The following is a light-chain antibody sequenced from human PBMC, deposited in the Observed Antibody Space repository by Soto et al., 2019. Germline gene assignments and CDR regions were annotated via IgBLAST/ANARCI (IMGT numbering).Light chain of an antibody. V-gene: IGLV2-8*01. CDR3: SSYAGSKNLV. Sequence: QSVLTQPPSASGSPGQSVTISCTGTSSDVGGYNSVSWYQQHPGKAPKLIIYEVNKRPSGVPDRFSASKSDNTASLTVSGLQAEDEADYYCSSYAGSKNLVFGGGTQLTVL. CDR1: SSDVGGYNS. CDR2: EVN. J-gene: IGLJ2*01.